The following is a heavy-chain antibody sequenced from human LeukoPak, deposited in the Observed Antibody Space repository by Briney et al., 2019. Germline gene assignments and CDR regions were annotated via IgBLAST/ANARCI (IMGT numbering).Heavy chain of an antibody. V-gene: IGHV3-23*01. D-gene: IGHD6-19*01. CDR3: AKDRDTSGWFHNWFDP. CDR2: ISGSGGST. CDR1: GFTFSSYA. Sequence: GGSLRLSCAASGFTFSSYAMSWVRQAPGKGLEWVSAISGSGGSTYYADSVKGRFTISRDNSKSTLYVQMNSLRAEDTAVYYCAKDRDTSGWFHNWFDPWGQGTLVTVSS. J-gene: IGHJ5*02.